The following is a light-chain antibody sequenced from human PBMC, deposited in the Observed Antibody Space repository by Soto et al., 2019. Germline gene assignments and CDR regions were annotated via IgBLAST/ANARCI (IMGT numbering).Light chain of an antibody. Sequence: QSALTQPASVSGSPGQSITISCTGTSGDVGGYNYVSWYQQHPGKAPKLMIYDVTNRPSGVSNRFSGSKSGNTASLTISGLQADDGADYYCSSYTPPATLLFGGGTKLTVL. CDR3: SSYTPPATLL. J-gene: IGLJ3*02. CDR2: DVT. CDR1: SGDVGGYNY. V-gene: IGLV2-14*01.